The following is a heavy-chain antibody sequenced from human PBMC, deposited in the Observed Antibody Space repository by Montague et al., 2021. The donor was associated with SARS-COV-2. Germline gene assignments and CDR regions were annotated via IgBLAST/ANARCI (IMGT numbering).Heavy chain of an antibody. V-gene: IGHV1-69*13. Sequence: SVKVSCKASGGTFSRYAINWVRQAPGQGLEWMGGIIPYFGTTNYAQKFQGRVTITADESTSTAYMELSSLRSEDTAVYYCARELVPNSGYDFPHNWFDPWGQGTLVTVSS. CDR3: ARELVPNSGYDFPHNWFDP. J-gene: IGHJ5*02. D-gene: IGHD5-12*01. CDR1: GGTFSRYA. CDR2: IIPYFGTT.